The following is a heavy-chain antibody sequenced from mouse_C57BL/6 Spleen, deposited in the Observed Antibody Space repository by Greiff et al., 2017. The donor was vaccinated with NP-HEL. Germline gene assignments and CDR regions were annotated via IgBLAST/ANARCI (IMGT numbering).Heavy chain of an antibody. Sequence: VQLQQSGPELVKPGASVKISCKASGYSFTSYYIHWVKQRPGQGLEWIGWIYPGSGNTKYNEKFKGKATLTADTSSSTAYMQLSSLTSEDSAVYYCARDYDYDGGYFDYWGQGTTLTVSS. V-gene: IGHV1-66*01. CDR1: GYSFTSYY. CDR2: IYPGSGNT. J-gene: IGHJ2*01. CDR3: ARDYDYDGGYFDY. D-gene: IGHD2-4*01.